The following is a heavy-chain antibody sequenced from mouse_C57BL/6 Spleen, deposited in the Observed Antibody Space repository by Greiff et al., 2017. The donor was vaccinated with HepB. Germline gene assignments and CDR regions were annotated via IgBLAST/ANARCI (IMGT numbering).Heavy chain of an antibody. CDR2: IYPGSGST. J-gene: IGHJ2*01. V-gene: IGHV1-55*01. CDR1: GYTFTSYW. D-gene: IGHD2-4*01. Sequence: VQLQQSGAELVKPGASVKMSCKASGYTFTSYWITWVKQRPGQGLEWIGDIYPGSGSTNYNEKFKSKATLTVDTSSSTAYMQLSSLTSEDSAVYYWARRGYDYDVSPFDYWGQGTTLTVSS. CDR3: ARRGYDYDVSPFDY.